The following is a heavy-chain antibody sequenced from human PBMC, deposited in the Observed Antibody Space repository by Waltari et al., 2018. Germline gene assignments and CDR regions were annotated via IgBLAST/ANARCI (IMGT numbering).Heavy chain of an antibody. CDR1: GFTFSIYW. CDR2: IKQDGSDK. D-gene: IGHD1-26*01. CDR3: AREIPGGASFFDY. J-gene: IGHJ4*02. V-gene: IGHV3-7*04. Sequence: EVQLVESVGGLVQPGGSLRLSCAASGFTFSIYWLIWVRQAPGKGLKWVANIKQDGSDKYDVDSVKGRFTISRDNAKNSLYLQMNSLRAEDTAVYYCAREIPGGASFFDYWGQGALVTVSS.